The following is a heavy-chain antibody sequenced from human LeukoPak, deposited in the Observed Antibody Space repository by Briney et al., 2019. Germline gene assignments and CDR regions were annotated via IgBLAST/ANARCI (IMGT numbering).Heavy chain of an antibody. D-gene: IGHD2-21*02. CDR2: IYPSGST. CDR3: ARVGGDCGGDCYHYYSMDV. J-gene: IGHJ6*03. CDR1: GGSISNYY. V-gene: IGHV4-4*07. Sequence: PSETPSLTCSVSGGSISNYYWSWIRQPAGKGLEWSGRIYPSGSTNYNPSLKSRVTISGDKSKNQFSLKMSSVTAADTAVYYCARVGGDCGGDCYHYYSMDVWGKGTTVTVSS.